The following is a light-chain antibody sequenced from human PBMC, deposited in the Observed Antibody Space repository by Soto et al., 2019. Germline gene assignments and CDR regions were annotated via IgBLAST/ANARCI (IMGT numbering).Light chain of an antibody. Sequence: EIVLTQSPGTLSLSPGERATLSCRASQSVSSSYLAWYQQKPGQAPRLLIYGASSRATGIPDRFSGGGSGTDFSLSIRRLEPEDFAVYDCQQYGSSPLTFGGGTKVDIK. CDR2: GAS. CDR3: QQYGSSPLT. J-gene: IGKJ4*01. V-gene: IGKV3-20*01. CDR1: QSVSSSY.